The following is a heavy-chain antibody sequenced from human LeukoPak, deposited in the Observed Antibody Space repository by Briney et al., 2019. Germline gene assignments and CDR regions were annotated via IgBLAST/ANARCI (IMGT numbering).Heavy chain of an antibody. J-gene: IGHJ4*02. Sequence: GGSLRLSCVASGFPFGSYAMSWVRQAPGKGLEWVSSLSANGHNTYYADSVKGRFTISRDNSVSTLYLQMSSLRAEDTAVYYCEKQDIVVVPATHFFKTEFDFWGQGTLVTVSS. CDR3: EKQDIVVVPATHFFKTEFDF. V-gene: IGHV3-23*01. CDR2: LSANGHNT. CDR1: GFPFGSYA. D-gene: IGHD2-2*01.